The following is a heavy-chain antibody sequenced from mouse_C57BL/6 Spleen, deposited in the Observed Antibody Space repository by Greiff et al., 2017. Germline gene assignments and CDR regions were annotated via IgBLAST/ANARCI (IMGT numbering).Heavy chain of an antibody. V-gene: IGHV14-4*01. Sequence: VQLQQSGAELVRPGASVKLSCTASGFNIKDDYMHWVKQRPEQGLEWIGWLDPENGDTAYASKFQGKATITADTSSNTAYLPLSSLTSEDTAVYYCTTGGAWFAYWGQGTLVTVSA. CDR3: TTGGAWFAY. J-gene: IGHJ3*01. CDR1: GFNIKDDY. CDR2: LDPENGDT.